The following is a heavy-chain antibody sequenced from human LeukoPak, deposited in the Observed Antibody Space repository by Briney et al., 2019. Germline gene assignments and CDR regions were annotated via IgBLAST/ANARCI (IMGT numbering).Heavy chain of an antibody. CDR1: GYTFTNYD. J-gene: IGHJ3*01. CDR3: ATSVGVLGCAFGV. Sequence: ASVKVSCKASGYTFTNYDINWVRQATGQGLEWMGWMNPNSGNTGYAQKFQGRVTFTRNTSTNTAYMELTSLTSEDTAVFYCATSVGVLGCAFGVWGQGTMVAVSS. CDR2: MNPNSGNT. D-gene: IGHD1-26*01. V-gene: IGHV1-8*03.